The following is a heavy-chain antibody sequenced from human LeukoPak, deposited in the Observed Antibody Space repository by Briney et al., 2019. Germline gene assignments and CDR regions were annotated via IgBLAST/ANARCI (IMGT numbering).Heavy chain of an antibody. D-gene: IGHD6-13*01. CDR2: INHSGST. CDR1: GGSFSGYY. CDR3: ARANGYSSSWYPNY. J-gene: IGHJ4*02. V-gene: IGHV4-34*01. Sequence: PSETLSLTCAVYGGSFSGYYWSWIRQPPGKGLEWIGEINHSGSTNYNPSLKSRVTIPVDTSKNQFSLKLSSVTAADTAVYYCARANGYSSSWYPNYWGQGTLVTVSS.